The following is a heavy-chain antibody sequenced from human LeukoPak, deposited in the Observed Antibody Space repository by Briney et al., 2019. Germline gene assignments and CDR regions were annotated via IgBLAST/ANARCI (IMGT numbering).Heavy chain of an antibody. J-gene: IGHJ6*04. Sequence: PGGSLRLSCAASGFTFSNYWMSWVRQAPGKGLEWVANIKQDGSEKYYVDSVKGRFTISRDDAKNSLYLQMNSLRVEDTAFYYCARKAYGMGVWGKGTTVTVSS. CDR2: IKQDGSEK. CDR3: ARKAYGMGV. V-gene: IGHV3-7*03. CDR1: GFTFSNYW.